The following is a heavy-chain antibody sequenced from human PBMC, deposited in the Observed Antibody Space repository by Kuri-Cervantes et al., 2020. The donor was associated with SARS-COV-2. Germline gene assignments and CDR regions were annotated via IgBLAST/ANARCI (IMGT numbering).Heavy chain of an antibody. D-gene: IGHD4-17*01. CDR3: ARGRPVTTFYRTSYFDY. Sequence: GSLRLSCAVYGGSFSGYYRSWIRQPPGKGLEWIGEINHSGSTNYNPSLKSRVTISVDASKNQFSLKLSPVTAADTAVYYCARGRPVTTFYRTSYFDYWGQGTLVTVSS. J-gene: IGHJ4*02. CDR1: GGSFSGYY. V-gene: IGHV4-34*01. CDR2: INHSGST.